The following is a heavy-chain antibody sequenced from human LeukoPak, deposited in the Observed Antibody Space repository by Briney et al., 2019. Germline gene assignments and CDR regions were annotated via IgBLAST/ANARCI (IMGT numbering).Heavy chain of an antibody. CDR3: ATSHDSSGCD. Sequence: PSEALSLTCTVSGGSISGGSYYWSWVRQAPGKGLEWVANIKQDGSAKFYVDSVKGRFTISRDNAKNSLYLQMNSLRAEDTAVYYCATSHDSSGCDWGQGTLVTVSS. CDR2: IKQDGSAK. J-gene: IGHJ4*02. D-gene: IGHD3-22*01. V-gene: IGHV3-7*01. CDR1: GGSISGGSYY.